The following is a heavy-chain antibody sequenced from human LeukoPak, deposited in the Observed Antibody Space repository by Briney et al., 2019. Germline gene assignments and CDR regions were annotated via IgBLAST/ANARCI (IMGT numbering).Heavy chain of an antibody. J-gene: IGHJ4*02. CDR1: GFTFSSYG. D-gene: IGHD1-26*01. V-gene: IGHV3-30*18. CDR2: ISYDGSNK. Sequence: GGSLRLSCAASGFTFSSYGMPWVRQAPGKGLEWVAVISYDGSNKYYADSVKGRFTISRDNSKNTLYLQMNSLRAEDTAVYYCAKDPGSYYCRYYFDDWGQGTLVTVSS. CDR3: AKDPGSYYCRYYFDD.